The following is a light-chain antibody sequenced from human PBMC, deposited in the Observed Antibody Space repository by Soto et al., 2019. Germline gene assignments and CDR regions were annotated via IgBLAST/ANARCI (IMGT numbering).Light chain of an antibody. CDR3: QQYVSSPRT. CDR1: QTVYNGY. V-gene: IGKV3-20*01. J-gene: IGKJ1*01. Sequence: PGERATLSFRASQTVYNGYLAWYQQKPGQAPRLLIYGASTRATGIPDRFSGSGSGTDFTLTISRLESEDFAVYYCQQYVSSPRTFGQGTKVDIK. CDR2: GAS.